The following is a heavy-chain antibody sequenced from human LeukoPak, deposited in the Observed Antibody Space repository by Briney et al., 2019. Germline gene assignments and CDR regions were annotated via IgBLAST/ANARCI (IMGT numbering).Heavy chain of an antibody. J-gene: IGHJ6*02. V-gene: IGHV1-3*01. CDR2: INAGNGNT. D-gene: IGHD3-3*01. CDR3: ARVGHYDFFAGLYGMDV. CDR1: GYTFTSYA. Sequence: VASVKVSCKASGYTFTSYAMHWVRQAPGQRLEWMGWINAGNGNTKYLQKFQGRVTITRDTSASTAYMELSSLRSEDTAVYYCARVGHYDFFAGLYGMDVWGQGTTVTVSS.